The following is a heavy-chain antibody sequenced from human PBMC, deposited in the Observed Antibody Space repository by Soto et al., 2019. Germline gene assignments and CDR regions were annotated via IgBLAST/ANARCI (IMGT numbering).Heavy chain of an antibody. CDR3: ARAGQQLIPYFDY. CDR2: IIPIFGTA. Sequence: VASVKVSCKASGGTFSSYAISWVRQAPGQGLEWMGGIIPIFGTANYAQKFQGRVTITADESTSTAYMELSSLRSEDTAVYYCARAGQQLIPYFDYWGQGTLVTVSS. D-gene: IGHD6-13*01. J-gene: IGHJ4*02. CDR1: GGTFSSYA. V-gene: IGHV1-69*13.